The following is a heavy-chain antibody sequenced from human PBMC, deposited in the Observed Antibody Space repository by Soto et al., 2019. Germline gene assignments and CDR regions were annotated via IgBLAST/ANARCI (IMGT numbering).Heavy chain of an antibody. J-gene: IGHJ3*01. V-gene: IGHV3-33*01. CDR3: ARDGFTSWSPSF. D-gene: IGHD2-2*01. Sequence: QVQLVESGGGVVQPERSLRLSCAASGFTFSGYGMHWVRQAPGKGLEWVAVIWHDGGDKYCADSVKGRFTISRDNSMNTLYLQINSLRAEDTAVYYCARDGFTSWSPSFWGQGTMVTVSS. CDR1: GFTFSGYG. CDR2: IWHDGGDK.